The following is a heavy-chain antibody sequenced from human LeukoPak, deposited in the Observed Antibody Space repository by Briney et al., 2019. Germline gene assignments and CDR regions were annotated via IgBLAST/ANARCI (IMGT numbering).Heavy chain of an antibody. CDR1: GFTFSSYS. J-gene: IGHJ4*02. CDR2: ISSSSSYI. V-gene: IGHV3-21*01. D-gene: IGHD2-2*01. CDR3: ARDRGSTSCYWFDY. Sequence: GGSLRLSCAASGFTFSSYSMNWVRQAPGKGLEWVSSISSSSSYIYYADSVKGRFTISRDNAKNSLYLQVNSLRAEDTAVYYCARDRGSTSCYWFDYWGQGTLVTVSS.